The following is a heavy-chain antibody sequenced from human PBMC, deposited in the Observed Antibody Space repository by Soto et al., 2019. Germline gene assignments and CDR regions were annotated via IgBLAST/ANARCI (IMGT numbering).Heavy chain of an antibody. J-gene: IGHJ4*02. CDR1: GFTFSTYA. Sequence: EVLLLESGGGLVQPVGSLRLSCAASGFTFSTYAMSWVRQAPGKGLEWVSAIGGGGGFTYYADSVKGRFTISRDNSRDTLYLQMDSLRAEDTAVNYCAKDQMTTVTTFDYWGQGTLVTVSS. CDR3: AKDQMTTVTTFDY. CDR2: IGGGGGFT. V-gene: IGHV3-23*01. D-gene: IGHD4-17*01.